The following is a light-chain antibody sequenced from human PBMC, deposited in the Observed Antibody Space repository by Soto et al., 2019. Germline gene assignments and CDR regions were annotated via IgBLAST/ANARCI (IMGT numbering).Light chain of an antibody. CDR2: KAS. Sequence: DIQMTQSPSTLSGAVGDRVTITCRASQTISSWLAWYQQKPGKAPKLLIYKASTLKSGVPSRFSGSGSGTEFTLTISSLQPDDCATYECQHYNIYSEAFGQGTKVELK. CDR3: QHYNIYSEA. CDR1: QTISSW. V-gene: IGKV1-5*03. J-gene: IGKJ1*01.